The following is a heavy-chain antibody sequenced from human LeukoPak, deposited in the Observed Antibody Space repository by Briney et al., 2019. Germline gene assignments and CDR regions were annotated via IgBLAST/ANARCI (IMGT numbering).Heavy chain of an antibody. CDR2: TSAYNGNT. V-gene: IGHV1-18*01. D-gene: IGHD5-24*01. CDR3: ATDHSMANTAWWFDP. Sequence: ASVKVSCKASGYTFTSYGISWVRQAPGQGLEWMGWTSAYNGNTSYAQKFQGRITMSRDTSTSTVYMELSSLRSEDTAFYYCATDHSMANTAWWFDPWGQGTLVTVSS. CDR1: GYTFTSYG. J-gene: IGHJ5*02.